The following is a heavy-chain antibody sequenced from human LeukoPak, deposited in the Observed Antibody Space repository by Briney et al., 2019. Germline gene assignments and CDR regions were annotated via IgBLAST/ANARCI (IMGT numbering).Heavy chain of an antibody. J-gene: IGHJ3*01. D-gene: IGHD4-17*01. Sequence: GGSLRLSCAGSGFTFRSHAMHWVRQVPGKGLEWVGVITYDGRNEHHADSVKGRFTISRDNSKNTLYLQMSSLRAEDTAVYYCAKDPNGDHIGAFDFWGQGTMVTVSS. CDR2: ITYDGRNE. CDR3: AKDPNGDHIGAFDF. V-gene: IGHV3-30*07. CDR1: GFTFRSHA.